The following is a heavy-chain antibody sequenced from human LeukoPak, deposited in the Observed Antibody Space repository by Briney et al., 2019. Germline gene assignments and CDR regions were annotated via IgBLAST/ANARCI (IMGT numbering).Heavy chain of an antibody. J-gene: IGHJ5*02. Sequence: GGSLRLSCAASGFTFSSYWMSWVRQAPGKGLEWVANIKKDGSEKYYVDSVKGRFTISRDNAKNSLYLQMNSLRAEDTAVYYCASRVTVTTVANWFDHWGQGTLVTVSS. D-gene: IGHD4-17*01. V-gene: IGHV3-7*01. CDR3: ASRVTVTTVANWFDH. CDR2: IKKDGSEK. CDR1: GFTFSSYW.